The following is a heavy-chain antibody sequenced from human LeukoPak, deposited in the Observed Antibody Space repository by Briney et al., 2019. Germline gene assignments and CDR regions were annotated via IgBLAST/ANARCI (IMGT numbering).Heavy chain of an antibody. CDR2: ISNGGSII. D-gene: IGHD3-22*01. J-gene: IGHJ5*02. Sequence: QSGGSLRLSCAASGFTFSSYSMNWVRQAPGEGLEWVSYISNGGSIIYYADSVKGRFTISRDNAKNSLHLQMNSLRADDTAVYYCARRDCDSIKCRGSNWFDPWGQGTLVSVSS. V-gene: IGHV3-48*01. CDR1: GFTFSSYS. CDR3: ARRDCDSIKCRGSNWFDP.